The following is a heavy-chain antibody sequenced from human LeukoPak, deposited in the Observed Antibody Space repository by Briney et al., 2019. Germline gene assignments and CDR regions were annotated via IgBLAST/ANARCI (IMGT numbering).Heavy chain of an antibody. J-gene: IGHJ4*02. Sequence: PSETLSLTCSVSNASIISSSYYWGWIRQPPGKGLEWIGSIYYRGRTYYNPSLKIRVTISADTSKNQFSLNLNSVTASDTAVYYCAKQKILDDNYDSSGYYVDQWGQGSLVTVSS. CDR3: AKQKILDDNYDSSGYYVDQ. D-gene: IGHD3-22*01. CDR1: NASIISSSYY. V-gene: IGHV4-39*01. CDR2: IYYRGRT.